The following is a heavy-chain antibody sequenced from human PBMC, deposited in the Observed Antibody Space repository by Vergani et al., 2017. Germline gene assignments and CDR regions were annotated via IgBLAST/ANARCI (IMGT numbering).Heavy chain of an antibody. CDR3: ARDLRLLYNRFDP. J-gene: IGHJ5*02. CDR1: GFIFNQYG. Sequence: QVQLVESGGGVVQPGRSLRLSFAASGFIFNQYGMHWVRQAPGKGLEWVAVTWYDGNNKQYADSVKGRFTISRDNYKRTMYLQMNSLRDEDTGVYYCARDLRLLYNRFDPWGQGTLVTVSS. CDR2: TWYDGNNK. V-gene: IGHV3-33*01. D-gene: IGHD1-14*01.